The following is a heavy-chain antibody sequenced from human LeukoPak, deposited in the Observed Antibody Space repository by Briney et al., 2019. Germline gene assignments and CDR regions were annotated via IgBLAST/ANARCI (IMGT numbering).Heavy chain of an antibody. J-gene: IGHJ3*01. V-gene: IGHV3-11*01. CDR2: PRVSDNNL. Sequence: GGSLRLSCAASGFIFSDYPMSWIRQAPGKGLEWLSYPRVSDNNLYYADSVKGRFTISRDNAQTSLYLQMNSLRAEDTAVYYCARRIMGTTGHAFDFWGQGTMVTVSS. D-gene: IGHD2-8*01. CDR1: GFIFSDYP. CDR3: ARRIMGTTGHAFDF.